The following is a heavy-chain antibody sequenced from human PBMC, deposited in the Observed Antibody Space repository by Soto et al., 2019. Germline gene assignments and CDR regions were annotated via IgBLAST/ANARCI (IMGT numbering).Heavy chain of an antibody. CDR3: GRGRSGQIVIFY. CDR2: IGPESGAT. D-gene: IGHD1-26*01. Sequence: ASVKVSCKTSGYTFTGHYIHWVRQAPQQGPEWMGEIGPESGATRYAEKFRGRVTMTMDTSITAVYMELRNLSPDDTAVYYCGRGRSGQIVIFYWGQGTPVTVSS. J-gene: IGHJ4*02. V-gene: IGHV1-2*02. CDR1: GYTFTGHY.